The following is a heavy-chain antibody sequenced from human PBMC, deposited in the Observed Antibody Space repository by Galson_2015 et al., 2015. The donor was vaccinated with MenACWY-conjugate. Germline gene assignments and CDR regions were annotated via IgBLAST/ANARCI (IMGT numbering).Heavy chain of an antibody. J-gene: IGHJ3*02. CDR1: GFTFGGYE. CDR3: VRDRWNRYNWNYAFDI. CDR2: ISSSGGTI. Sequence: SLRLSCAASGFTFGGYEMNWVRQAPGKGLEWVSFISSSGGTIHYADSVKGRFTISRDNAKNSLYLQMNSLRAEDTAVYYCVRDRWNRYNWNYAFDIGGQWSRATVSS. D-gene: IGHD1-7*01. V-gene: IGHV3-48*03.